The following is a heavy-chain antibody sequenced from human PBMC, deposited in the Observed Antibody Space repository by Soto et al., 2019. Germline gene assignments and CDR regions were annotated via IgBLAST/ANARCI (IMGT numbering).Heavy chain of an antibody. CDR3: AKGAYSSGWYSGSYYYYSMDV. D-gene: IGHD6-19*01. J-gene: IGHJ6*03. CDR1: GFTFSSYA. Sequence: VQLLESGGGLVQPGGSLRLSCAASGFTFSSYAMSWVRQAPGKGLEWVSAISGSGGSTYYADSVKGRFTISRDNSKNTLYLQMNSLRAEDTAVYYCAKGAYSSGWYSGSYYYYSMDVWGKGTKVTVSS. CDR2: ISGSGGST. V-gene: IGHV3-23*01.